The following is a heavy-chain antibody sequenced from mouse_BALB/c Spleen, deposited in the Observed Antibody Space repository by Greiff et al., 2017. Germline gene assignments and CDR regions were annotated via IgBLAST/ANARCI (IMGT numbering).Heavy chain of an antibody. CDR3: ARYYGSSYVGWFAY. CDR1: GDSITSGY. J-gene: IGHJ3*01. V-gene: IGHV3-8*02. D-gene: IGHD1-1*01. Sequence: EVQRVDSGPSLVKPSQTLSLTCSVTGDSITSGYWNWIRKFPGNKLEYMGYISYSGSTYYNPSLKSRISITRDTSKNQYYLQLNSVTTEDTATYYCARYYGSSYVGWFAYWGQGTLVTVSA. CDR2: ISYSGST.